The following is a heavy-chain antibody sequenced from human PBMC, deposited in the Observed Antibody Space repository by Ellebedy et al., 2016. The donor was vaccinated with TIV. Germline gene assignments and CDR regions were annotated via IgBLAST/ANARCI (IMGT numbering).Heavy chain of an antibody. V-gene: IGHV5-51*01. J-gene: IGHJ6*02. CDR2: IYPGDSDK. Sequence: PGGSLRLSCKGSRYSFTSYWIGWVRQMPGKGLEWMGIIYPGDSDKRYSPSFQGQVTISADKSISTAYLQWSSLKASDTAMYYCARLAAGLYYYYYGMDVWGQGTAVTVSS. CDR3: ARLAAGLYYYYYGMDV. CDR1: RYSFTSYW. D-gene: IGHD6-19*01.